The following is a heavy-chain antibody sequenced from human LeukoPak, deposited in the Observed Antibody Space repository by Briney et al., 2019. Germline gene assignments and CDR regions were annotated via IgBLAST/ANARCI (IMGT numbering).Heavy chain of an antibody. J-gene: IGHJ6*03. CDR2: ISSTGGTT. Sequence: GGSLRLSCAASGITFSSYGMSWVRQAPGKGLEWVSSISSTGGTTYYADSVKGRFTISRDNSKNTLYLQMNSLRAEDTAIYYCAKNGDRGAYCTGGTCYPYFYYYMDVWGKGTAVTI. CDR1: GITFSSYG. V-gene: IGHV3-23*01. D-gene: IGHD2-15*01. CDR3: AKNGDRGAYCTGGTCYPYFYYYMDV.